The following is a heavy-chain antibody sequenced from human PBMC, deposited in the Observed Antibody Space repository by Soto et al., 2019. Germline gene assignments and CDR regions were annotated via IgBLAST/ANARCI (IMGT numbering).Heavy chain of an antibody. CDR3: ARHKSGSDWLDP. CDR1: GGSIIGVSYC. Sequence: GTLSLSFTVSGGSIIGVSYCWCWIRQPPGKGLQWIGCMFYSGATYYNPSLKNRVTLSVDTSNNDFSLKLVSVTAPDTAVSYCARHKSGSDWLDPSGQGTLVTVSS. V-gene: IGHV4-39*01. CDR2: MFYSGAT. J-gene: IGHJ5*02. D-gene: IGHD2-15*01.